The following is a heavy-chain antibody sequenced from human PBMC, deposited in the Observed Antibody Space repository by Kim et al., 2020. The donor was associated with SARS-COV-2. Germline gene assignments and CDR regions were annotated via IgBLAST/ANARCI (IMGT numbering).Heavy chain of an antibody. J-gene: IGHJ6*02. CDR2: IYSGESST. Sequence: GGSLRLSCAASGFTFSNYAMNWVRQAPGKGLEWVSVIYSGESSTYYADSVKGRFTISRDNSKNTLYLQMNSLRAEDTAVYHCAKDVVTGQPSGMDVWGQGTTVTVSS. V-gene: IGHV3-23*03. CDR1: GFTFSNYA. D-gene: IGHD2-2*01. CDR3: AKDVVTGQPSGMDV.